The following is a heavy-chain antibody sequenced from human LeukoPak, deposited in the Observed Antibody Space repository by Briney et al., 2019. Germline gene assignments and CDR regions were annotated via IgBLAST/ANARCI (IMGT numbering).Heavy chain of an antibody. CDR1: GFTFSNYA. Sequence: PGGSLRLSCAASGFTFSNYAMSWVRQAPGKGLEWVSSISSSSSYIYYADSVKGRFTISRDNAKNSLYLQMNSLRAEDTAVYYCARGALYSSSRDPTLGYWGQGTLATVSS. D-gene: IGHD6-13*01. V-gene: IGHV3-21*01. CDR2: ISSSSSYI. CDR3: ARGALYSSSRDPTLGY. J-gene: IGHJ4*02.